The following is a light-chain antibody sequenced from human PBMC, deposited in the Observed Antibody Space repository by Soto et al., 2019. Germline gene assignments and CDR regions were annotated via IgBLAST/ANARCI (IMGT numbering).Light chain of an antibody. CDR1: QSVTGNY. V-gene: IGKV3-20*01. CDR3: HQYGASPLPGDSPLP. Sequence: ENVLTQSPGTLSLSPGERATLSCRASQSVTGNYLAWYQQKPGQAPRLLVYGGSSRATGIPDRFSGSGSGTDFTLTISRLEPDDFAVYYCHQYGASPLPGDSPLPFGGGTKVEIK. J-gene: IGKJ4*01. CDR2: GGS.